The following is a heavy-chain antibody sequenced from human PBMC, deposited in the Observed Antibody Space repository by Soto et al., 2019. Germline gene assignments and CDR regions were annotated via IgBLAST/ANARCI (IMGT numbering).Heavy chain of an antibody. V-gene: IGHV3-53*01. CDR1: GLTVSGQKY. D-gene: IGHD1-1*01. CDR2: LYDVDGS. J-gene: IGHJ3*01. CDR3: ASWHEREHAYDV. Sequence: DVQLVESGGGLIQPGESLRLSCAAFGLTVSGQKYVAWVRQAPGKGLAWVSALYDVDGSFYAVSVKGRFTTSSDSSKTTVYLQMNGLRPDDTAVYYCASWHEREHAYDVWGKGTTVTVSS.